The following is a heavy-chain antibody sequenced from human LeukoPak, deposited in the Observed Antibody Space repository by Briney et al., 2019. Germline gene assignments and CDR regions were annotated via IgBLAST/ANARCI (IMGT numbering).Heavy chain of an antibody. CDR3: AKEVTPMVRGVIPRFDY. D-gene: IGHD3-10*01. CDR2: ISYDGSNK. CDR1: GFTFSSYG. J-gene: IGHJ4*02. V-gene: IGHV3-30*18. Sequence: GGSLRLSCAASGFTFSSYGLHWVRQAPGKGLEWVAVISYDGSNKYYADSVKGRFAISRDNSKNSLYLQMNSLRAEDTAVYYCAKEVTPMVRGVIPRFDYWGQGTLVTVSS.